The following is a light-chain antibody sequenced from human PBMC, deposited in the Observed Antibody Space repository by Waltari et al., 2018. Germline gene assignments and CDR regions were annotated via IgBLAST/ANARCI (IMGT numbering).Light chain of an antibody. CDR2: INSDGTD. CDR1: SGHTTYA. J-gene: IGLJ2*01. CDR3: QTWITGSRI. Sequence: QVVLTQSPSASASLGASVTLTCTLNSGHTTYAIAWYQQQPQKGPRFVLKINSDGTDIRGDGIPDRFSGSLSGAERYLTISSLKSEDEADYFCQTWITGSRIFGRGTRLTVL. V-gene: IGLV4-69*01.